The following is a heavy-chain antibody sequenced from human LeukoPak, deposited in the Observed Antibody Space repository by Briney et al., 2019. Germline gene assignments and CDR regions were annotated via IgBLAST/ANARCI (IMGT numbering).Heavy chain of an antibody. Sequence: ASVKVSCKASGYTCTSYDINWVRQATGQGLEWMGWMNPNSGNTGYAQKFQGRVTMTRNTSISTAYMELSSLRSEDTAVYYCARGRRGYCSSTSCYFNAFDIWGQGTMVTVSS. CDR3: ARGRRGYCSSTSCYFNAFDI. D-gene: IGHD2-2*01. CDR1: GYTCTSYD. V-gene: IGHV1-8*01. J-gene: IGHJ3*02. CDR2: MNPNSGNT.